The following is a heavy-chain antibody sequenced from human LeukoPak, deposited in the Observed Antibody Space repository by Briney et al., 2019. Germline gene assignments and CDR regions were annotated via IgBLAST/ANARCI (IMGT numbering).Heavy chain of an antibody. CDR1: GGSFSGYY. CDR2: ISHGGST. J-gene: IGHJ4*02. V-gene: IGHV4-34*01. D-gene: IGHD4-23*01. Sequence: SETLSLTCAVYGGSFSGYYWNWIRQPPGKGLEWFGEISHGGSTNYNPSLKSRVTISVDTSKNQLSLQLKSVTPEDTAVYYCARDAVESSYFDSWGQGTLVTVSS. CDR3: ARDAVESSYFDS.